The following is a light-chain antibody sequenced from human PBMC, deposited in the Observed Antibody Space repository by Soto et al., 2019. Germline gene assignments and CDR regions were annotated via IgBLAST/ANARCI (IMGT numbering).Light chain of an antibody. Sequence: DIVLTQSPGTLSLSPGERATLSCRASQSVTSSYLAWYQQKPGQAPRLLIYGASNRATGIPDRFSGSGSGTDFTLTISRLEPEDFAVYYCQQYGSSWRFGQGTKVEIK. CDR2: GAS. CDR3: QQYGSSWR. V-gene: IGKV3-20*01. CDR1: QSVTSSY. J-gene: IGKJ1*01.